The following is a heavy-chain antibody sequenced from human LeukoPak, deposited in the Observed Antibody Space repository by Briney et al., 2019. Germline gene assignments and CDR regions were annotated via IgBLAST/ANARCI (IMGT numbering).Heavy chain of an antibody. Sequence: GGSLRLSCAASGFTFSNYGMHWVRQAPGKGLEWVAFIPYDGSNKYYADSVKGRFTISRDNSKNTLYLQMNSLRAEDTAVYYCAKDRGQRGFFDYWGQGTLVTVSS. V-gene: IGHV3-30*02. CDR2: IPYDGSNK. CDR3: AKDRGQRGFFDY. CDR1: GFTFSNYG. D-gene: IGHD6-25*01. J-gene: IGHJ4*02.